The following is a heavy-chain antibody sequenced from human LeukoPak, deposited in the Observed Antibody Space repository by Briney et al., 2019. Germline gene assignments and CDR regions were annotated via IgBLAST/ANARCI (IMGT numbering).Heavy chain of an antibody. CDR1: GGPISSYY. Sequence: SETLSLTCTVSGGPISSYYWSWIRQPPGKGLEWIGYIYYSGSTNYNPSLKSRVTISVDTSKNQFSLKLSSVTAADTAVYYCARIYCSSTSCYGMDVWGQGTTVTVSS. CDR3: ARIYCSSTSCYGMDV. D-gene: IGHD2-2*01. V-gene: IGHV4-59*08. J-gene: IGHJ6*02. CDR2: IYYSGST.